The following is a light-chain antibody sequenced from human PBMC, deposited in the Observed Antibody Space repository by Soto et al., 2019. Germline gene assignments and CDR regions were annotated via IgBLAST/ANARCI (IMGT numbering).Light chain of an antibody. CDR3: QQYYSTQYT. J-gene: IGKJ2*01. Sequence: DIVMTQSPDSLAVSLGERATINCKSSQSLLYTSNNKNYLAWYQQKPGQPPKLLIYWASTRESGVPDRFSGSGSGTDFTLTISSLQAEDVAVCYCQQYYSTQYTFGQGTKLEIK. CDR2: WAS. CDR1: QSLLYTSNNKNY. V-gene: IGKV4-1*01.